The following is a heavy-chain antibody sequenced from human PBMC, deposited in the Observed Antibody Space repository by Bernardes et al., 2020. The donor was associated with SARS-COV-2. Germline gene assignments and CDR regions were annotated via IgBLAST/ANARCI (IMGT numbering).Heavy chain of an antibody. J-gene: IGHJ6*02. CDR2: IYTSGST. Sequence: SETLSLTCTVSGGSISSYYWSWIRQPAGKGLEWIGRIYTSGSTNYNPSLKSRVTMSVDTSKNQFSLKLSSVTAADTAVYYCARESWGDYSSSWAPPYYYYGMDVWGQGTTVTVSS. CDR3: ARESWGDYSSSWAPPYYYYGMDV. CDR1: GGSISSYY. V-gene: IGHV4-4*07. D-gene: IGHD6-13*01.